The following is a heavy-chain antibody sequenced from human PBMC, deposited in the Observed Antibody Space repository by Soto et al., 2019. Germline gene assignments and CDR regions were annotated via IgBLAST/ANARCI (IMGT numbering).Heavy chain of an antibody. Sequence: SETLSLTCTVSGGSISSGGYYWSWIRQHPGKGLELIGYIYYSGSTYYNPSLKSRVTISVDTSKNQFSLKLSSVTAADTAVYYCARDYRVGGSPGYYYYYMDVWGKGATVTVSS. J-gene: IGHJ6*03. V-gene: IGHV4-31*03. CDR2: IYYSGST. D-gene: IGHD2-15*01. CDR3: ARDYRVGGSPGYYYYYMDV. CDR1: GGSISSGGYY.